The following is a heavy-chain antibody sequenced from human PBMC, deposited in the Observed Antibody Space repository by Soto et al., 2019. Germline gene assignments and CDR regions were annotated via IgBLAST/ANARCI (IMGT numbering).Heavy chain of an antibody. J-gene: IGHJ6*02. D-gene: IGHD2-2*01. CDR3: ARVILRHSFTRCYGECNGIDV. CDR1: GFTFSNYG. V-gene: IGHV3-33*01. CDR2: IRYDESNK. Sequence: QVQLVESGGDVVQPGRSLRLSCAASGFTFSNYGMHWVRQAPGKGLEWVAVIRYDESNKYYADSVTGRFTISRDNSKNTLFLQMNSLGAEDTAVYYCARVILRHSFTRCYGECNGIDVWGQGTTVTVSS.